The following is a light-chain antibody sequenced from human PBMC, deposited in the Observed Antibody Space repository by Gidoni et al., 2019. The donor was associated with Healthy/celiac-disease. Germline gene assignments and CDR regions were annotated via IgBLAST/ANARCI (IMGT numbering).Light chain of an antibody. CDR1: QSISSW. CDR3: QQYNSYSRT. V-gene: IGKV1-5*03. J-gene: IGKJ1*01. Sequence: DIQMTQSPSTLSASVGDSVTITCRASQSISSWLAWYQQKPGKAPKLLIYKASSLESGGPSRFSGSGSGTEFTLTISSLQPDDFATYYCQQYNSYSRTFGQGTKVEIK. CDR2: KAS.